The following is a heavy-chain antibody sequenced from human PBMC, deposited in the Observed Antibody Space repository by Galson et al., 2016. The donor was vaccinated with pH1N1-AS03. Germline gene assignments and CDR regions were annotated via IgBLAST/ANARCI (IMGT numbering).Heavy chain of an antibody. CDR3: ARESTGTEHIVVVTGRYGYYYMDV. D-gene: IGHD2-21*02. J-gene: IGHJ6*03. CDR2: INQDENEK. CDR1: GLTFKSYW. V-gene: IGHV3-7*03. Sequence: LRLSCAASGLTFKSYWMSWVRQAPGKGLEWVANINQDENEKYCVDSVKGRFTISRDNAKNSLYLEMNSLRAEDTALYYCARESTGTEHIVVVTGRYGYYYMDVWGKGTTVTVSS.